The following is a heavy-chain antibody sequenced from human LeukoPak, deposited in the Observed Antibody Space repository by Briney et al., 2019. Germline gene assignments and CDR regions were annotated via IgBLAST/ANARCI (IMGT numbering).Heavy chain of an antibody. V-gene: IGHV1-69*05. CDR1: GGTFSSYA. Sequence: SVKVSCKASGGTFSSYAISWVRQAPGHGLEWMGGIIPIFGTANYAQKFQGRVTITTDESTSTAYMELSSLRSEDTAVYYCARDPSYGDWLDNWFDPWGQGTLVTVSS. CDR2: IIPIFGTA. D-gene: IGHD4-17*01. CDR3: ARDPSYGDWLDNWFDP. J-gene: IGHJ5*02.